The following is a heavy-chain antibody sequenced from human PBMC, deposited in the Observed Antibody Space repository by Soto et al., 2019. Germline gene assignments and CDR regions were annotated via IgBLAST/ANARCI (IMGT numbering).Heavy chain of an antibody. D-gene: IGHD3-22*01. CDR1: GYTFTGYY. J-gene: IGHJ4*02. Sequence: GASVKVSCKASGYTFTGYYMHWVRQAPGQGLEWMGWINPNSGGTNYAQKFQGWVTMTRDTSISTAYMELSRLRSDDTAVYYCARVGSYYDSSGYYSYWGQGTLVTVSS. CDR3: ARVGSYYDSSGYYSY. CDR2: INPNSGGT. V-gene: IGHV1-2*04.